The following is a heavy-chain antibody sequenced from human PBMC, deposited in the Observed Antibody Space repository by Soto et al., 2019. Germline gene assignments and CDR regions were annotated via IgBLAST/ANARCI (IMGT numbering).Heavy chain of an antibody. V-gene: IGHV1-69*13. J-gene: IGHJ6*02. Sequence: SVKVSCKASGGTFSSYAISWVRQAPGQGLEWMGGIIPIFGTANYAQKFQGRVTITADESTSTAYMELSSLRSEDTAVYYCARSDVVRGVHYYYYYGMDVWGQGTTVTSP. CDR2: IIPIFGTA. CDR1: GGTFSSYA. CDR3: ARSDVVRGVHYYYYYGMDV. D-gene: IGHD3-10*01.